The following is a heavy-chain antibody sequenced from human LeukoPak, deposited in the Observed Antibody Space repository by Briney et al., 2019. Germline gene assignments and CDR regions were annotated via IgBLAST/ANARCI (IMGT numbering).Heavy chain of an antibody. CDR3: ACRDLTSTWSFP. D-gene: IGHD6-13*01. CDR2: IYPGDSRI. CDR1: GYSFTSYR. Sequence: GESLKISCQGFGYSFTSYRIGWVRQMPGKGMEWMGVIYPGDSRIRYNPSFQGQVTISVDKSISTAYLQWVSLRASDSAMYYCACRDLTSTWSFPWGQGTLVTVSS. J-gene: IGHJ5*02. V-gene: IGHV5-51*01.